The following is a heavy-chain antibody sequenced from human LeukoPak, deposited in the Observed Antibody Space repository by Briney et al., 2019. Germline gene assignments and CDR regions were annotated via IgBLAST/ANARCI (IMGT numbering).Heavy chain of an antibody. J-gene: IGHJ3*02. CDR1: EFTFSSYA. CDR2: ITVSGGTT. Sequence: PGGSLRLSCAASEFTFSSYAMQWVRQAPGKGLEWVSGITVSGGTTYYTDSVKGRFTISRDNSKNTLYLQMNSLRAEDTAIYYCARAGDAFDIWGQGTMVTVSS. CDR3: ARAGDAFDI. V-gene: IGHV3-23*01.